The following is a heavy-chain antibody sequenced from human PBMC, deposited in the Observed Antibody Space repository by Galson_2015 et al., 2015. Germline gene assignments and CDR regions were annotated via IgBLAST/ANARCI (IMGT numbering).Heavy chain of an antibody. J-gene: IGHJ4*02. CDR1: GFTVSNNY. V-gene: IGHV3-53*01. CDR2: IYSSGST. D-gene: IGHD2-21*01. Sequence: SLRLSCAASGFTVSNNYMSWVRQAPGKGLEWVSVIYSSGSTYYADSVQGRFAISRDNSKNTLYLQMNSLRAEDTAVYYCAGDPNARIFAYWGQGTLVTVSS. CDR3: AGDPNARIFAY.